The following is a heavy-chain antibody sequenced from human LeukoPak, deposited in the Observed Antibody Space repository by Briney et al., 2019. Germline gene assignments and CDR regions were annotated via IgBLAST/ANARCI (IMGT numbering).Heavy chain of an antibody. D-gene: IGHD3/OR15-3a*01. V-gene: IGHV4-30-2*01. CDR3: ASTSPTIFGQRLADY. CDR2: IYHSGST. J-gene: IGHJ4*02. CDR1: GGSISSGGYY. Sequence: SSETLSLTCTVSGGSISSGGYYWSWIRQPPGKGLEWIGYIYHSGSTYYNPSLKSRVTISVDRSKNQFSLKLSSVTAADTAVYYCASTSPTIFGQRLADYWGQGTLVTVSS.